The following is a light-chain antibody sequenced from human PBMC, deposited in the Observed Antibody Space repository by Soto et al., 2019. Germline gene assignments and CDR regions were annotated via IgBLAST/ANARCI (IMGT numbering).Light chain of an antibody. Sequence: EIVLTQSPATLSLSPGERATLSCRASQSVSSYLAWYQQKPGQAPRLLIYDASNRATGVPARFSGSGSGTDFTLTISGLEPEDCAVYYCQERSNWPLTFGGGTKVESK. CDR2: DAS. CDR3: QERSNWPLT. CDR1: QSVSSY. J-gene: IGKJ4*01. V-gene: IGKV3-11*01.